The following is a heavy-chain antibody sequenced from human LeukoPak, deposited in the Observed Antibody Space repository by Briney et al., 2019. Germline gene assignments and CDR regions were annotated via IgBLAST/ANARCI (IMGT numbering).Heavy chain of an antibody. V-gene: IGHV1-18*01. CDR1: GFTFINFR. D-gene: IGHD2-15*01. CDR2: ISAYYGNT. J-gene: IGHJ4*02. Sequence: ASVKVSCKSSGFTFINFRITRVRQAPGQGLEWMGWISAYYGNTQYVDKFEGRVAMTRDTSTNTAYIELTSLRSDDTAAYYCARHAGGSHYYFDFWGQGTLVTVSP. CDR3: ARHAGGSHYYFDF.